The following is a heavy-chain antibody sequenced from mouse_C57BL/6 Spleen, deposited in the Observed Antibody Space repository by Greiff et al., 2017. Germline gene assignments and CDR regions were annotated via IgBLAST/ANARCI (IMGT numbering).Heavy chain of an antibody. J-gene: IGHJ2*01. CDR2: IYPSDSET. D-gene: IGHD2-4*01. V-gene: IGHV1-61*01. CDR3: ARYDYDGYYFDY. Sequence: VQLQQPGAELVRPGSSVKLSCKASGYTFTSYWMDWVKQRPGQGLEWIGNIYPSDSETHYNQKFKDKATLTVDKSSSTAYMQLSSLTSEDSAVXYCARYDYDGYYFDYWGQGTTLTVSS. CDR1: GYTFTSYW.